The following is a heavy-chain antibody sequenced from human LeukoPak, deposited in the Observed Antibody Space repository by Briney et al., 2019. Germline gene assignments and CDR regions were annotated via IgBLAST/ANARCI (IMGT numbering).Heavy chain of an antibody. CDR1: GFTFSSYS. CDR3: ARVEYSSSWYYYYMDV. J-gene: IGHJ6*03. Sequence: GGSLRLSCAASGFTFSSYSMNWVHQAPGKGLEWVSSISSSSSYIYYADSVKGRFTISRDNAKNSLYLQMNSLRAEDTAVYYCARVEYSSSWYYYYMDVWGKGTTVTVSS. CDR2: ISSSSSYI. D-gene: IGHD6-6*01. V-gene: IGHV3-21*01.